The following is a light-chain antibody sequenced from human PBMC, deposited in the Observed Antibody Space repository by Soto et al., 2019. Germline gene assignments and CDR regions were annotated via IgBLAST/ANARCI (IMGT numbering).Light chain of an antibody. V-gene: IGKV3-15*01. CDR3: QQYNNWPPWT. CDR2: GAS. Sequence: IVMTQSPATLSVSPGERATLSCRASQSVSSNLAWHQQKPGQAPRLLIYGASTRATGIPARFSGSGSGTEFTLTISSLQSEDFAVYYCQQYNNWPPWTFGQGTKV. CDR1: QSVSSN. J-gene: IGKJ1*01.